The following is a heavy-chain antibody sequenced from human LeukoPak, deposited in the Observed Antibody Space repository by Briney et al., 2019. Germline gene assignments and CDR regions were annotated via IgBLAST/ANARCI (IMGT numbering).Heavy chain of an antibody. CDR2: IKQDGSEK. D-gene: IGHD6-19*01. CDR1: GFTFSSYW. Sequence: GGSLRLSCAASGFTFSSYWMSWARQTPGKGLEWVANIKQDGSEKYYVDSVKGRFTISRDNAKTSLYLQMNSLRAEDAAVYYCARARALYSSGWYGLFDYWGQGTLVTVSS. V-gene: IGHV3-7*01. J-gene: IGHJ4*02. CDR3: ARARALYSSGWYGLFDY.